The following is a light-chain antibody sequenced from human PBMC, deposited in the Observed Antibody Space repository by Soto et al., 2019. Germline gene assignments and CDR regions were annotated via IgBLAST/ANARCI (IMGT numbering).Light chain of an antibody. CDR1: QDISTN. CDR2: GAS. J-gene: IGKJ4*01. Sequence: EIVMRQSPATLSVSPGERATLSCRASQDISTNLAWYQQKPGQAPRLLIYGASTRATGIPARFSGSGSGTEFTLTISSLQSEDFAIYYCQHYNNRPLTFGGGTKVDI. CDR3: QHYNNRPLT. V-gene: IGKV3-15*01.